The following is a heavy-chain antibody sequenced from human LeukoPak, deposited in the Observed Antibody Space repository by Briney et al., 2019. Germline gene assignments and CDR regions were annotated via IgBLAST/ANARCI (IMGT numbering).Heavy chain of an antibody. CDR1: GFTFSTYT. D-gene: IGHD2-21*02. Sequence: GGSVRLFCSASGFTFSTYTMIWVRQAPGEELEWVSYISSGSSNIYYADSVKGRFIISRVNAKNTVYLQMNSLRGEGTAVFYCAREGVTRRYNYYYYMDVWGKGTTVTVSS. V-gene: IGHV3-48*01. CDR2: ISSGSSNI. CDR3: AREGVTRRYNYYYYMDV. J-gene: IGHJ6*03.